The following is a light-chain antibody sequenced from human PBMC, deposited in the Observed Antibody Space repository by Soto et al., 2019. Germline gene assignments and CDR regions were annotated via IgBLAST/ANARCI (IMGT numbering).Light chain of an antibody. CDR3: PQYNTY. Sequence: DIQMTQSPSTLSASVGDRVMITCRASHSISGWLAWYQQKPGKAPMILIYKASTLVSRVPSRFTGSGSGTEFTLTIPNLQPDDFATYYCPQYNTYFGPGTKVDIK. J-gene: IGKJ3*01. V-gene: IGKV1-5*03. CDR2: KAS. CDR1: HSISGW.